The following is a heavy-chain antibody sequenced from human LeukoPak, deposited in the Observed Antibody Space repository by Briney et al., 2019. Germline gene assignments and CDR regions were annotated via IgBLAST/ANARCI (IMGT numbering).Heavy chain of an antibody. V-gene: IGHV3-74*01. D-gene: IGHD5-18*01. CDR1: GFTFSRYW. CDR3: LTIVETTTGAFDI. Sequence: GGSLRLSCAASGFTFSRYWLHWVRQPPGKGLVWLSRLNADDRTTSYADSVKGRFTTSGDDARKTLYLQMNSLSAEDTAVYYCLTIVETTTGAFDIWGQGAMVTVSS. J-gene: IGHJ3*02. CDR2: LNADDRTT.